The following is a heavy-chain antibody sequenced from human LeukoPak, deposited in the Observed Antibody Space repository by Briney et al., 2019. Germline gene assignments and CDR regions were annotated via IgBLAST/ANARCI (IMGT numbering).Heavy chain of an antibody. D-gene: IGHD3-3*01. CDR3: AKRITIFGSYYYGMDV. V-gene: IGHV3-23*01. CDR2: ISGSGGST. J-gene: IGHJ6*02. CDR1: GFTFRSYA. Sequence: GGSLRLSCEASGFTFRSYAMSWVRQAPGKGLEWVSTISGSGGSTYYADSVKGRFTISRDNSKNTLYLQTNSLRVEDTAVYYCAKRITIFGSYYYGMDVWGQGSTVTVSS.